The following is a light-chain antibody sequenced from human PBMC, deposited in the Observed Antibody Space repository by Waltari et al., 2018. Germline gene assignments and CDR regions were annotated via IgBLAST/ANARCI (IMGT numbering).Light chain of an antibody. V-gene: IGKV3D-15*01. CDR3: QQYNNWPGFT. J-gene: IGKJ3*01. CDR1: QSVSSN. Sequence: EIVMTQSPATLSVSPGERATLSCRASQSVSSNLAWYQQKPGQAPRLLIYGASSRATGIPWRCSGSGSGAEFTLTISSLQSEDFAVYYCQQYNNWPGFTFGPGTKVDIK. CDR2: GAS.